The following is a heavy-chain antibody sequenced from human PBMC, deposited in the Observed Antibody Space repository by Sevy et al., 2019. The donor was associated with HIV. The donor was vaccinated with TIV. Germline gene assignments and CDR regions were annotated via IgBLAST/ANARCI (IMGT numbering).Heavy chain of an antibody. CDR3: ARVGGCSSTSCFAYWFDP. Sequence: GGSLRLSCAASGFTFSNYWMSWVRQAPGKGLEWVANIKEDGSENYYVDSGKGRFTISRDIAMNSLYLQMNSLRAEDTAVYYCARVGGCSSTSCFAYWFDPWGQGTLVTVSS. CDR2: IKEDGSEN. J-gene: IGHJ5*02. V-gene: IGHV3-7*03. CDR1: GFTFSNYW. D-gene: IGHD2-2*01.